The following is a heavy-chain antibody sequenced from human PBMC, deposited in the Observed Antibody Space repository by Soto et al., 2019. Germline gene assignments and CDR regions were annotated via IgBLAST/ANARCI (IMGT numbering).Heavy chain of an antibody. J-gene: IGHJ5*02. V-gene: IGHV1-2*02. Sequence: ASVKVSCKASGYTFTNYYMHWVRQAPGQGLEWMGWMNPRSGGTKYAQAFQDRVTMTRDASISTAYMEVTSLRPGDTAVYFCARSDDGTSYPLDLWGPGTLVTVSS. CDR3: ARSDDGTSYPLDL. CDR2: MNPRSGGT. CDR1: GYTFTNYY. D-gene: IGHD1-1*01.